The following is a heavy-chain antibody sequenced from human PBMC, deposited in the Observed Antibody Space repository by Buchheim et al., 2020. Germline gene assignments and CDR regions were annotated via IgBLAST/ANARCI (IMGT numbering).Heavy chain of an antibody. D-gene: IGHD4-17*01. V-gene: IGHV3-30-3*01. CDR2: ISYDGSNK. CDR1: GFTFSSYA. Sequence: QVQLVESGGGVVQPGRSLRLSCAASGFTFSSYAMHWVRQAPGKGLEWAAVISYDGSNKYYADSVKGRFTLSRDNSKNTVYLQMNSLRAEDTAVYYCARESDYGDYVVIGYYGMDVWGQGTT. J-gene: IGHJ6*02. CDR3: ARESDYGDYVVIGYYGMDV.